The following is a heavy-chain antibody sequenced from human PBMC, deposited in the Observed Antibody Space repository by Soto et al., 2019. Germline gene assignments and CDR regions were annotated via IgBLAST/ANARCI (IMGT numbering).Heavy chain of an antibody. CDR1: GGSISSSSYY. CDR3: ARHDNVVVVVAATGNWFDP. J-gene: IGHJ5*02. D-gene: IGHD2-15*01. Sequence: QLQLQESGPGLVKPSETLSLTCTVSGGSISSSSYYWGWIRQPPGKGLEWIGSIYYSGSTYSNPSLKSRVTISVDTSKNQFSLNLSSVTAADTAVYYCARHDNVVVVVAATGNWFDPWGQGTLVTVSS. V-gene: IGHV4-39*01. CDR2: IYYSGST.